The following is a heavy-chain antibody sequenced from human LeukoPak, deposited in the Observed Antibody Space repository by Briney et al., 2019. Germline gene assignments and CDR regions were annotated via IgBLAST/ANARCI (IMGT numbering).Heavy chain of an antibody. J-gene: IGHJ4*02. V-gene: IGHV4-61*05. CDR1: GGSISSSSYY. D-gene: IGHD1-26*01. Sequence: SETLSLTCTVSGGSISSSSYYWSWIRQPPGKGLEWIGYIYYSGSTNYNPSLKSRVTISVDTSKNQFSLKLNSVIAADTAVYYCARGIGSPGEYARYYFDYWGQGTLVTVSS. CDR3: ARGIGSPGEYARYYFDY. CDR2: IYYSGST.